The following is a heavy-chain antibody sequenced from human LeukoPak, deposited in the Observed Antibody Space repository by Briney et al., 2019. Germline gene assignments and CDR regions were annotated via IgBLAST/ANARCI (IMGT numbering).Heavy chain of an antibody. CDR3: ARHQSGGAFDY. V-gene: IGHV3-74*01. Sequence: GGSLRLSCGASGSTFSRYWWQWVRHAPGGGVVWVSRINCDGRTTNYADSVKGRFTISRDNAKNTLYLQMNSLRAEDTAVYYCARHQSGGAFDYWGQGTLVTVSS. D-gene: IGHD4-23*01. CDR1: GSTFSRYW. CDR2: INCDGRTT. J-gene: IGHJ4*02.